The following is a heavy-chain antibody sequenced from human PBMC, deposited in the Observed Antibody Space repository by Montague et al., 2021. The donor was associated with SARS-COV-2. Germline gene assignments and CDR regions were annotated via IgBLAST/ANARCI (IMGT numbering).Heavy chain of an antibody. CDR2: IYWDDDK. D-gene: IGHD3-3*01. CDR3: ARRITIYAFDI. CDR1: GFSLSTSGVG. Sequence: PALVKPTQTLTLTCTLSGFSLSTSGVGVGWIRQPPGKALEWLALIYWDDDKRYSPSLKSRLTITKDTSKNQVVLTMTNMDPVDTATYYCARRITIYAFDIWGQGTMVTVSS. V-gene: IGHV2-5*02. J-gene: IGHJ3*02.